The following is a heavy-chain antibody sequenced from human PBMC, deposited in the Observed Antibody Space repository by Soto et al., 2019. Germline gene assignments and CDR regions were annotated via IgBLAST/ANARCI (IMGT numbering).Heavy chain of an antibody. V-gene: IGHV1-69*02. J-gene: IGHJ6*03. CDR1: GGTFSSNT. CDR2: IIPILGIA. D-gene: IGHD3-3*01. CDR3: ARGGITIFGVVTEPGDYYYMDV. Sequence: ASVKVSCKASGGTFSSNTISWVRQATGQGLEWMGRIIPILGIANYAQKFQGRVTITADKSTSTAYMELSSLRSEDTAVYYCARGGITIFGVVTEPGDYYYMDVWGKGTTVTVSS.